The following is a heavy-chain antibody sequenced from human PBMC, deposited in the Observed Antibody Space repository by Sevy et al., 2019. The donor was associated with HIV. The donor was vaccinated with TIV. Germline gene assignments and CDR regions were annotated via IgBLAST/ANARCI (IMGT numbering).Heavy chain of an antibody. Sequence: ASVKVSCKVSGYTLNEFSMHWVRQAPGKGLEWMTTFDPEDGDPEDGKTIYAQKFLGRVTVTEDTSTDTAYMELRSLRSEDTAVYYCATTKDYYDSSGYPFDYWGQGTLVTVSS. D-gene: IGHD3-22*01. CDR1: GYTLNEFS. V-gene: IGHV1-24*01. CDR3: ATTKDYYDSSGYPFDY. J-gene: IGHJ4*02. CDR2: FDPEDGDPEDGKT.